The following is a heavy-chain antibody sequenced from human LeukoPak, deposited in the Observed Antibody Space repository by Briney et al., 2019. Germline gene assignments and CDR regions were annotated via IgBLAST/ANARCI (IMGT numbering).Heavy chain of an antibody. J-gene: IGHJ3*01. CDR1: GGSISNYY. V-gene: IGHV4-59*08. CDR2: IYYSGST. Sequence: PSETLSLTCTVSGGSISNYYWSWIRQPPEKGLEWIGYIYYSGSTNYSPSLKSRLTISVDTSKNQFSLKLSPVTAADTAVYYCARSYGDYITGAYAFDVWGQGTMVTVSS. D-gene: IGHD4-17*01. CDR3: ARSYGDYITGAYAFDV.